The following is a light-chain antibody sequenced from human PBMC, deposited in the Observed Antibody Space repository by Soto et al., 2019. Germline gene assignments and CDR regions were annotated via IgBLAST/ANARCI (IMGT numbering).Light chain of an antibody. CDR1: RSVSTSY. V-gene: IGKV3-20*01. J-gene: IGKJ1*01. Sequence: TVLTQSPGTLSLSPGERVTLSCRASRSVSTSYLAWYQHKPGQAPRLLIYGASSRATGIPARFSGSGSETDFTLTISRLEPEDLAVYYCQQYSSSPTFGQGTKVDIK. CDR3: QQYSSSPT. CDR2: GAS.